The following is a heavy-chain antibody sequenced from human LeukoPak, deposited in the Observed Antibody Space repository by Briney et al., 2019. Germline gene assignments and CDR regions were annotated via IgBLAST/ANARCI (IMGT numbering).Heavy chain of an antibody. D-gene: IGHD6-25*01. CDR2: IDNDGHGI. CDR1: GFTFGGYW. CDR3: ESLRRRHFDY. V-gene: IGHV3-74*01. J-gene: IGHJ4*02. Sequence: GGSLRLSCAASGFTFGGYWMHWVRQGPEKGLELVSRIDNDGHGIFYADSVKGRFTISRDNAKNSLYLQMNSLRAEDTAVYYCESLRRRHFDYWGRGTPVTVSS.